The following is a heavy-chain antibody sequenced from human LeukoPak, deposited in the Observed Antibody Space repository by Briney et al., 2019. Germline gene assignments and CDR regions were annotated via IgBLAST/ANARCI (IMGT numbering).Heavy chain of an antibody. D-gene: IGHD6-6*01. CDR2: IYYSGRT. CDR1: GGSISSGTYY. CDR3: ARGAYTSSRFDP. J-gene: IGHJ5*02. Sequence: PSETLSLTCTVSGGSISSGTYYWGRIRQPPGKGLEWIGSIYYSGRTYYTPSLKSRVTISVDTSRNQLSLKLSSVTAADTAMYYCARGAYTSSRFDPWGQGTLVTVSS. V-gene: IGHV4-39*01.